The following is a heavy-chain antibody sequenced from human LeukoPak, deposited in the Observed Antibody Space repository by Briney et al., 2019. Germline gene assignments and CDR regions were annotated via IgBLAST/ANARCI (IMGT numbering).Heavy chain of an antibody. V-gene: IGHV5-51*01. CDR3: ARHGDIVVVPAATKPKYYYYYMDV. J-gene: IGHJ6*03. D-gene: IGHD2-2*01. CDR1: GYIFTGYW. Sequence: GESLKISCKGSGYIFTGYWIGWVRQMPGKGLEWMGIIYPGDSDTRYSPSFQGQVTISADKSISTAYLQWSSLKASDTAMYYCARHGDIVVVPAATKPKYYYYYMDVWGKGTTVTVSS. CDR2: IYPGDSDT.